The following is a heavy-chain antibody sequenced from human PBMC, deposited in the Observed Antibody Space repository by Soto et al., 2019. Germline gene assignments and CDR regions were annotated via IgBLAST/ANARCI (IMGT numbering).Heavy chain of an antibody. V-gene: IGHV1-69*06. Sequence: SVKVSCKASGGTFSSYAISWVRQAPGQGLEWMGGIIPIFGTANYAQKFQGRVTITADKSTSTAYMELSSLRSEDTVVYYCARGRDVIGSGQYDYWGQGTLVTVSS. CDR3: ARGRDVIGSGQYDY. CDR2: IIPIFGTA. CDR1: GGTFSSYA. J-gene: IGHJ4*02. D-gene: IGHD3-10*01.